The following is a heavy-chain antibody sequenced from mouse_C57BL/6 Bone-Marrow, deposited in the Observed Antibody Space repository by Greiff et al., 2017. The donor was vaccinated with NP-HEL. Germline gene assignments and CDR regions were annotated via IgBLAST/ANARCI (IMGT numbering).Heavy chain of an antibody. J-gene: IGHJ1*03. CDR2: LWCGGST. D-gene: IGHD2-3*01. CDR1: GFSLTSYG. Sequence: QVQLQQSGPGLVQPSQSLSITCTVSGFSLTSYGVHWVRQSPGQGLAWLGVLWCGGSTDYNAAFISRLSISKDKSKSQVFFKMNSLQADDTAIYYCARNGWLLPYWYFDVWGTGTTVTVSS. CDR3: ARNGWLLPYWYFDV. V-gene: IGHV2-2*01.